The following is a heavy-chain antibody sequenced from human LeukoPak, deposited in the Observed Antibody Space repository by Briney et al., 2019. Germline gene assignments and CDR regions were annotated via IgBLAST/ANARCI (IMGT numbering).Heavy chain of an antibody. CDR3: ARTGYCTKTSSPFDY. D-gene: IGHD2-8*01. CDR1: GHTFTSFY. V-gene: IGHV1-46*01. Sequence: ASVKVSCKASGHTFTSFYMHWVRQAPGQGLEWMGIFNPSGVSTTYAQKFQGRVTMTRDTSTNTVYMELSSLRSEDTALYYCARTGYCTKTSSPFDYWGQGTLVTVSS. J-gene: IGHJ4*02. CDR2: FNPSGVST.